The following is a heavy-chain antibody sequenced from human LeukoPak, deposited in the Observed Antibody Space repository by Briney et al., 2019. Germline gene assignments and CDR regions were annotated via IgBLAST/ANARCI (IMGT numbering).Heavy chain of an antibody. V-gene: IGHV3-23*01. J-gene: IGHJ4*02. CDR3: AKDKYHDSSGTFDY. D-gene: IGHD3-22*01. Sequence: EAGGSLRLSCAVSGFTFNIYAMSWVRQAPGKGLEWVSRISDSGGGTFYAGSVEGRFIISRDNSKNTLSLQMNSLRAEDTAIYYCAKDKYHDSSGTFDYWGQGTLVTVSS. CDR1: GFTFNIYA. CDR2: ISDSGGGT.